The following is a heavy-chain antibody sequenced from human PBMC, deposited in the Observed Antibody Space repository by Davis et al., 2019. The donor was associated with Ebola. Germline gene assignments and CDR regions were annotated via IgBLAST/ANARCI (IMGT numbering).Heavy chain of an antibody. Sequence: GESLKISCPASGFTFGDYAMSWVRQAPGKGLEWVANIRQDGNEKYYVDSVKGRFTISRDNAKNSLYLQMSSLRAEDTAVYYCVRIRYINNWFYDYWGQGTLATVSS. J-gene: IGHJ4*02. CDR1: GFTFGDYA. V-gene: IGHV3-7*03. CDR3: VRIRYINNWFYDY. D-gene: IGHD1-1*01. CDR2: IRQDGNEK.